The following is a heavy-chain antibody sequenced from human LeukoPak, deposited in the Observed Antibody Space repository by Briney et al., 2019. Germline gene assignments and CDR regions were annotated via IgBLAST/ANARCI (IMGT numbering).Heavy chain of an antibody. Sequence: PSETLSLTCTVSGGSISSSSYYWGWIRQPPGKGLEWIGSIYYSGSTYYNPSLKSRVTISVDTSKNQFSLKLSSATAADTAVYYCARVSGWSRDYWGQGTLVTVSS. CDR1: GGSISSSSYY. CDR3: ARVSGWSRDY. V-gene: IGHV4-39*07. CDR2: IYYSGST. J-gene: IGHJ4*02. D-gene: IGHD6-19*01.